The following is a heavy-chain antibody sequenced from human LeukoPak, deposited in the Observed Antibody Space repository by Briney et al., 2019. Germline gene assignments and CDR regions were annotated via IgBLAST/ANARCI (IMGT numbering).Heavy chain of an antibody. CDR1: GGSISSYY. Sequence: SETLSLTCTVSGGSISSYYWSWIRQPPGKGLEWIGYIYYSGSTNYNPSLKSRVTISVDTSKNQFSLKLSSVTAADTAVYYCARFSSRDNGFDYWGQGTLVTVSS. J-gene: IGHJ4*02. CDR2: IYYSGST. V-gene: IGHV4-59*01. CDR3: ARFSSRDNGFDY. D-gene: IGHD6-13*01.